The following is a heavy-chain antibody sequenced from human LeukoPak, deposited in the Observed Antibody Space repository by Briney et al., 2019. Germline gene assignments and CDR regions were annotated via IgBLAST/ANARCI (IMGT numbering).Heavy chain of an antibody. D-gene: IGHD3-10*01. CDR1: GFTFSTQG. J-gene: IGHJ6*04. Sequence: GRSLRLSCAASGFTFSTQGMHWGRQAPGKGLEWVAVISYDGSNKYYADSVKGRFTISRDNSKNTLYLQMNSLRAEDTAVYYCARDPYGSGSYYYYYYGMDVWGKGTTVTVSS. V-gene: IGHV3-30*03. CDR2: ISYDGSNK. CDR3: ARDPYGSGSYYYYYYGMDV.